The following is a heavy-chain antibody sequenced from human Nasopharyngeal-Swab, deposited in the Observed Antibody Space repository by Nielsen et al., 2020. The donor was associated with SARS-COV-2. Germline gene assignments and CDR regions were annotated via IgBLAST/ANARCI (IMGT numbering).Heavy chain of an antibody. V-gene: IGHV4-34*09. CDR2: INHSGST. CDR3: ARGKPDAFVSGIAAAGQFDY. D-gene: IGHD6-13*01. Sequence: WIRQPPGKGLEWIGEINHSGSTNCNPSLKSRVTISVDTSKNQFSLKLSSVTAADTAVYYCARGKPDAFVSGIAAAGQFDYWGQGTLVTVSS. J-gene: IGHJ4*02.